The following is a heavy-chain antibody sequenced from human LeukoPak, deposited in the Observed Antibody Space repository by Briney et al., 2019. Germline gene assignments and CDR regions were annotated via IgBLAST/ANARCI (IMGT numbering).Heavy chain of an antibody. V-gene: IGHV3-23*01. CDR3: ARAPYYYDSSGYTYYYYYMDV. Sequence: PGGSLRLSCAASGFTFSSYAMSWVRQAPGKGLEWVSAISGSGGSTYYADSVKGRFTISRDNSKNTLYLQMNSLRAEDTAVYYCARAPYYYDSSGYTYYYYYMDVWGKGTTVTVSS. CDR1: GFTFSSYA. D-gene: IGHD3-22*01. J-gene: IGHJ6*03. CDR2: ISGSGGST.